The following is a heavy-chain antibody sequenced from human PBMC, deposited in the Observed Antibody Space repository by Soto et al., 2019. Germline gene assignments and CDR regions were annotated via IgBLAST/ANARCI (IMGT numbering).Heavy chain of an antibody. CDR3: ARGPPVRGLRFYFFYYMDV. CDR2: VNAGNGDT. V-gene: IGHV1-3*01. Sequence: QVQLVQSGAEVKKPGASVKLSCKASGYTFTTYAIHWVRQAPGHRLEWMACVNAGNGDTKYSQNLQGRVSITRDTSATTAYMEVSSLRSGDTAVYYCARGPPVRGLRFYFFYYMDVWGKGTTVTVSS. CDR1: GYTFTTYA. J-gene: IGHJ6*03.